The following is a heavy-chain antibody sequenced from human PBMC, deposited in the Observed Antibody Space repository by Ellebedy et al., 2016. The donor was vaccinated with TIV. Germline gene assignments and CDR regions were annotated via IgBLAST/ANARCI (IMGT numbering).Heavy chain of an antibody. D-gene: IGHD3-16*01. CDR1: GFTFSSYT. V-gene: IGHV3-21*01. CDR3: ARAPVILGMVDY. CDR2: ISTSSSYI. J-gene: IGHJ4*02. Sequence: PGGSLRLSCAASGFTFSSYTINWVRQAPGKGLEWVSSISTSSSYIYYADSVKGRFTISRDNAKNSLYLQMNSLRAEDTALYYCARAPVILGMVDYWGQGTLVTVSS.